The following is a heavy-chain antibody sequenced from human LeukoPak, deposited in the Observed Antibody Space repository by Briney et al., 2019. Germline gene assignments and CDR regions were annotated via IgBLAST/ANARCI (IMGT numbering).Heavy chain of an antibody. D-gene: IGHD6-6*01. CDR3: ARSLEYSSSAGDY. Sequence: ASVTVSCKASGYTFTGYYMHWVRQAPGQGREWMGWFNPNSGGTNYAQKFQGRVTMTRDTSISTAYMELSRLRSDDTVVYYCARSLEYSSSAGDYWGQGTLVTVSS. CDR2: FNPNSGGT. J-gene: IGHJ4*02. V-gene: IGHV1-2*02. CDR1: GYTFTGYY.